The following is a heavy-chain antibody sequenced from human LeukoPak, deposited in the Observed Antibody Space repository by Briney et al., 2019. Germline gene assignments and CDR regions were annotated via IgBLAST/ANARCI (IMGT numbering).Heavy chain of an antibody. V-gene: IGHV1-2*02. CDR3: ARSVFPYCYDSSGLSAFDI. CDR1: GYSFTAYY. D-gene: IGHD3-22*01. J-gene: IGHJ3*02. Sequence: ASVKVSCKASGYSFTAYYMHWVRQAPGQGLEWMGWINPNSGGTNCAQKGRVTMTRDTSISTAYMELSRLRSDDTAVYYCARSVFPYCYDSSGLSAFDIWGQGTMVTVSS. CDR2: INPNSGGT.